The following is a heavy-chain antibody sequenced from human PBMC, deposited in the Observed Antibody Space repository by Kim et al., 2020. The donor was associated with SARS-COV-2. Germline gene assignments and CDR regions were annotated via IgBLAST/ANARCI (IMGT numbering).Heavy chain of an antibody. V-gene: IGHV6-1*01. CDR3: ARASSSWYSNWFDP. J-gene: IGHJ5*02. D-gene: IGHD6-13*01. Sequence: AVSVKSRITINPDTSKNQFSLQLNSVTPEDTAVYYCARASSSWYSNWFDPWGQGTLVTVSS.